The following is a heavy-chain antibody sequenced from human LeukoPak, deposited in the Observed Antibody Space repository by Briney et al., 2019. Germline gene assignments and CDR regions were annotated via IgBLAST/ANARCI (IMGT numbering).Heavy chain of an antibody. J-gene: IGHJ6*03. CDR3: AGRYLYYYYYYMDI. Sequence: SETLSLTCAVYGGSFSGYFWNWIRQSPGEGLEWIGEVNHTGSTNYNPSLKSRVIISVDTSKNQFSLKLTSMTAADTAVYYCAGRYLYYYYYYMDIWGKGTTVAVSS. D-gene: IGHD2-2*02. CDR1: GGSFSGYF. V-gene: IGHV4-34*01. CDR2: VNHTGST.